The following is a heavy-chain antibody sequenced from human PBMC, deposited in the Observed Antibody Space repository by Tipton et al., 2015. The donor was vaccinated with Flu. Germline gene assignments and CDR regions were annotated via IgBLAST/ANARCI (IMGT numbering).Heavy chain of an antibody. CDR2: IAAAGAT. Sequence: SLRLSCAASGFTLSSYDMHWVRQATGERLEWVSGIAAAGATNYLGSVKGRFIISRENAKNSLYLHMNGLRAGDTGIYYCAREMAAPGMWYFDLWGRGTLVTVSS. V-gene: IGHV3-13*01. D-gene: IGHD6-13*01. J-gene: IGHJ2*01. CDR1: GFTLSSYD. CDR3: AREMAAPGMWYFDL.